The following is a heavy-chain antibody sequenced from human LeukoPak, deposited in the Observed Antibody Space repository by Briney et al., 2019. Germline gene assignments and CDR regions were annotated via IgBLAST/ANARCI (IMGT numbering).Heavy chain of an antibody. Sequence: GGSLKISFKGSGYRFTRYWITWGRQMPGKGVEGMGRNYPSDSYTDYSPSFQGHVTISADKSINTAYLQWSSLKASDTAMYYCARHEGGYAASDYWSQGTLVTVSS. J-gene: IGHJ4*02. V-gene: IGHV5-10-1*01. CDR2: NYPSDSYT. CDR3: ARHEGGYAASDY. CDR1: GYRFTRYW. D-gene: IGHD5-12*01.